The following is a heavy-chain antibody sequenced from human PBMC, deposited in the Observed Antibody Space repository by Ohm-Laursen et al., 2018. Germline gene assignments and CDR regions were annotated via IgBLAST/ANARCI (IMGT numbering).Heavy chain of an antibody. CDR2: ISSSSSTI. Sequence: SLRLSCAASGLTFSSYSMNWVRQAPGKGLEWVSYISSSSSTIYYADSVKGRFTISRDNAKNSLYLQMNSLRAEDTAVYYCAATDGNWGQGTLVTVSS. V-gene: IGHV3-48*01. CDR1: GLTFSSYS. CDR3: AATDGN. J-gene: IGHJ4*02. D-gene: IGHD6-13*01.